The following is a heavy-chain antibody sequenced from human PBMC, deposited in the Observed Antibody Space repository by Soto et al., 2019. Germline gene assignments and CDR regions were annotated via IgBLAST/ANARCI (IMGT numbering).Heavy chain of an antibody. V-gene: IGHV5-10-1*01. CDR1: GYSFTSYW. J-gene: IGHJ6*02. CDR2: IEPSDSYT. D-gene: IGHD6-13*01. CDR3: ARHVPPQRAAGIYPSYYYYGMDV. Sequence: PGESLKISCKGSGYSFTSYWISWVRQMPGKGLEWMGRIEPSDSYTNYSPSFQGHVTISADKSISTAYLQWSSLKASDTAMYYCARHVPPQRAAGIYPSYYYYGMDVWGQETTVTVSS.